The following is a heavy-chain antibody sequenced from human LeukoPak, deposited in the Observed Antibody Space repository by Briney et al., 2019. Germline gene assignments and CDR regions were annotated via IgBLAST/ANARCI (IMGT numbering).Heavy chain of an antibody. CDR2: FDPEDGET. Sequence: ASVKVSCKVSGYTLTELSMHWVRQAPGKGLEWMGGFDPEDGETIYAQKFQGRVTMTEDTSTDTAYMELSSLRSEDTAVYYCATVSGYDYVWGSYRYAFDIWGQGTMVTVSS. CDR1: GYTLTELS. V-gene: IGHV1-24*01. CDR3: ATVSGYDYVWGSYRYAFDI. D-gene: IGHD3-16*02. J-gene: IGHJ3*02.